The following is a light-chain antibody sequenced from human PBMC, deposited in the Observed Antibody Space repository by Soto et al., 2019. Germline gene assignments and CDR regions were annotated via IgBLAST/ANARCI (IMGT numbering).Light chain of an antibody. Sequence: QSALTQPPSASGSPGQSVTISCTGTSSDVGAYGYVSWYQQHPGKAPKLMIYEVNKRPSGVPDRFSGSKSDNTASLTVAGLQAEDEGDYYCSSYAGSNNLVFGGGTKLTVL. CDR2: EVN. V-gene: IGLV2-8*01. J-gene: IGLJ2*01. CDR1: SSDVGAYGY. CDR3: SSYAGSNNLV.